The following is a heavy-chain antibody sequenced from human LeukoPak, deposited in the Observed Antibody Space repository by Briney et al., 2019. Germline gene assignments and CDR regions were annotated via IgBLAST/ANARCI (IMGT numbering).Heavy chain of an antibody. D-gene: IGHD3-10*01. V-gene: IGHV3-21*01. CDR1: GFTFSSYS. CDR2: ISSSSSYI. J-gene: IGHJ4*02. Sequence: GGSLRLSCAASGFTFSSYSMNWVRQAPGKGLEWVSSISSSSSYIYYADSVKGRFTISRDNAKNSLYLQMNSLRAEDTAVYYCARVDVWFGELLFDYWGREPWSPSPQ. CDR3: ARVDVWFGELLFDY.